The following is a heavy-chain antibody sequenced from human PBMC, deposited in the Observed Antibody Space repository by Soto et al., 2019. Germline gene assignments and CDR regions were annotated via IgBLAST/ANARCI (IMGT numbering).Heavy chain of an antibody. Sequence: QITLKESGPTLVKPTQTLTLTCTFSGFSLNTGGLGVGWIRQPPGKALEWLALIYWANDKRYSPSLMSRLTITKDPSKNQVVLTMTNMDPVDAATYYCVHSRCGGDCLQSYSSHYYYGLDVWGQGTTVTVSS. D-gene: IGHD2-21*02. V-gene: IGHV2-5*02. CDR1: GFSLNTGGLG. CDR3: VHSRCGGDCLQSYSSHYYYGLDV. CDR2: IYWANDK. J-gene: IGHJ6*02.